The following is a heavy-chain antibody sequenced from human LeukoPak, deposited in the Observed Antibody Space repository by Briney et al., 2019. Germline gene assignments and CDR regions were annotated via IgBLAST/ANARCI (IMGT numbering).Heavy chain of an antibody. J-gene: IGHJ5*02. CDR1: GGSISSYY. CDR3: ARTHSSSWYAFDP. V-gene: IGHV4-59*01. D-gene: IGHD6-13*01. CDR2: IYYSGST. Sequence: SETLSLTCTVSGGSISSYYWSWIRQPPGKGLEWIGYIYYSGSTSYNPSLKSRVTISVDTSKNQFSLKLSSVTAADTAVYYCARTHSSSWYAFDPWGQGTLVTVSS.